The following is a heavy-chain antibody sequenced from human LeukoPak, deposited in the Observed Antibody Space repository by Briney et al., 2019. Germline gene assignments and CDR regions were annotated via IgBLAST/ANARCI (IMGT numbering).Heavy chain of an antibody. J-gene: IGHJ4*02. Sequence: GGSLRLSCAASGFTFSDYYMSWIRQAPGKGLEWVSYISSSGSTIYYADSVKGRFTISRDNAKNSLYLQMNSLRAEDTALYYCAKDPNGYSARPFDYWGQGTLVTVSS. CDR1: GFTFSDYY. CDR2: ISSSGSTI. CDR3: AKDPNGYSARPFDY. D-gene: IGHD5-24*01. V-gene: IGHV3-11*01.